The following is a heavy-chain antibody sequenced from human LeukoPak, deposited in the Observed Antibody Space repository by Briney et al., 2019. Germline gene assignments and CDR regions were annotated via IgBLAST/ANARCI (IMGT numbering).Heavy chain of an antibody. Sequence: SETLSLTRTVSGGSISSSYYYWGWIRQPPGKGLEWIGNIYYSGSTYYNPSLQSRVTISVDTSKNQFSLKLSSVTAAGTAVYYCARRGYYDSSGYFDYWGQGTLVTVSS. V-gene: IGHV4-39*01. J-gene: IGHJ4*02. CDR1: GGSISSSYYY. CDR2: IYYSGST. CDR3: ARRGYYDSSGYFDY. D-gene: IGHD3-22*01.